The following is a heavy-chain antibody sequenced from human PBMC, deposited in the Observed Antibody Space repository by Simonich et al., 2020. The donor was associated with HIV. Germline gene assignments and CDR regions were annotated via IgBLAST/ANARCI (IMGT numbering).Heavy chain of an antibody. CDR3: APGGLDLPPDY. V-gene: IGHV3-21*01. D-gene: IGHD1-1*01. CDR2: INSRGDDI. Sequence: EVHLVESGGGLVKPGGSLRLSCAASGIAFSGYSMNWVRQAPGKGLEWVASINSRGDDIYDADSVRGRITVSRDNAKNSLSLQMHSLRAEDTAVYYCAPGGLDLPPDYWGQGTLVTVSS. CDR1: GIAFSGYS. J-gene: IGHJ4*02.